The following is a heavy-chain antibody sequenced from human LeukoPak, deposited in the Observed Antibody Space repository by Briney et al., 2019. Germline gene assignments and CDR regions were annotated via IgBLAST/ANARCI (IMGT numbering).Heavy chain of an antibody. J-gene: IGHJ3*01. Sequence: GGSLRLSCAASGFVFDTYAMNWVRQAPGKGLEWVPLISGSGVTTDYSDSVKGRFTISRDNSKNTLYLQMNTLRADDTAVYWCAKDLFGDWTALHVWGRGTVVTVSS. CDR2: ISGSGVTT. CDR3: AKDLFGDWTALHV. D-gene: IGHD3-10*02. CDR1: GFVFDTYA. V-gene: IGHV3-23*01.